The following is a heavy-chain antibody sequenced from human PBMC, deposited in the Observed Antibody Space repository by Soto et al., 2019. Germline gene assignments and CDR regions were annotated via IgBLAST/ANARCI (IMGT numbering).Heavy chain of an antibody. CDR1: GGTFSSYA. V-gene: IGHV1-69*13. CDR2: IIPIFGTA. D-gene: IGHD3-22*01. CDR3: ASNYYDSSGYYYEGVDY. Sequence: SVKVSCKASGGTFSSYAISWVRQAPGQGLEWMGGIIPIFGTANYAQKFQGRVTITADESTSTAYMELSSLRSEGTAVYYCASNYYDSSGYYYEGVDYWGQGTLVTVSS. J-gene: IGHJ4*02.